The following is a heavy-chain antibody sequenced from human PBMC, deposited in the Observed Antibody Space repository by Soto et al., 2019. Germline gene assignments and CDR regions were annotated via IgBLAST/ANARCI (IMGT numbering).Heavy chain of an antibody. J-gene: IGHJ4*02. CDR3: ARGKEYQLLSPGITPLFDY. D-gene: IGHD2-2*01. CDR1: CYTFTSYG. CDR2: ISAYNGNT. Sequence: ASGKVSFQATCYTFTSYGISWVRQAPGQGLEWMGWISAYNGNTNYAQKLQGRVTMTTDTSTSTAYMELRSLRSDDTAVYYCARGKEYQLLSPGITPLFDYWGQGTLVTVSS. V-gene: IGHV1-18*04.